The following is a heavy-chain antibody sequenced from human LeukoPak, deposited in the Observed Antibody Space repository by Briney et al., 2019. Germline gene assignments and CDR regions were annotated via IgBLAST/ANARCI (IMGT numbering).Heavy chain of an antibody. CDR2: ISYDGSNK. CDR3: AKVPHRDIVVVVAAYFDY. V-gene: IGHV3-30*18. Sequence: GGSLRLSCAASGFTFSSYGMHWVRQAPGKGLEWVAVISYDGSNKYYADSVKGRFTISRDNSKNTLYLQMNSLRAEDTAVYYCAKVPHRDIVVVVAAYFDYWGQGTLVTVSS. J-gene: IGHJ4*02. CDR1: GFTFSSYG. D-gene: IGHD2-15*01.